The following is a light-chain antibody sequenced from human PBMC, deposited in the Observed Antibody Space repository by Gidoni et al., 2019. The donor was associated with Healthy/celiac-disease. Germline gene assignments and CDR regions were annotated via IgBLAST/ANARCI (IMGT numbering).Light chain of an antibody. Sequence: DIQFTQSPSFLSASVGDRVTITCRASQGISSYLACYQQKPGKAPKLMIYAASTLQSGVPSRFSGSGDGTEFNITISRMQPEDFANYYCQQLNSYPKTFGGGTKVEIK. J-gene: IGKJ4*01. CDR1: QGISSY. CDR2: AAS. CDR3: QQLNSYPKT. V-gene: IGKV1-9*01.